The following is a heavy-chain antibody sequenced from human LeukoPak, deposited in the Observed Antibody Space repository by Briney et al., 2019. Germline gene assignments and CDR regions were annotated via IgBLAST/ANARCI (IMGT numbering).Heavy chain of an antibody. J-gene: IGHJ4*02. D-gene: IGHD4-17*01. CDR1: GYTFTSYG. V-gene: IGHV1-8*02. Sequence: GASVKVSCKASGYTFTSYGISWVRQAPGQGLEWVGWINPNSGNTVYAQKFQGRVTMTRNTSISTAYMELSSLRSEDTAVYYCARVGSSYGDYVSLDYWGQGTLVTVSS. CDR3: ARVGSSYGDYVSLDY. CDR2: INPNSGNT.